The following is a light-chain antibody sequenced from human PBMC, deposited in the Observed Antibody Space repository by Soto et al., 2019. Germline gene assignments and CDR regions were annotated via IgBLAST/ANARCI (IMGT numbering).Light chain of an antibody. J-gene: IGLJ3*02. CDR1: SSDIGAYNY. CDR2: EVA. CDR3: SSHSSSNTLVV. V-gene: IGLV2-14*01. Sequence: QSALTQPASVSGSPGQSITISCSGSSSDIGAYNYVSWYQHHPGKVPKVMIYEVASRPSGVSNRFSGSKSGNTASLTIAGLRAEDEGDYYCSSHSSSNTLVVFGGGTKLTVL.